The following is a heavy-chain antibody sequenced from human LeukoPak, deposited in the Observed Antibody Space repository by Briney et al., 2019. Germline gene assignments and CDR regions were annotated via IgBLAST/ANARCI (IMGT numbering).Heavy chain of an antibody. J-gene: IGHJ4*02. CDR2: MNQDGSEK. CDR3: ARAIGAADSY. Sequence: GGSLRLSCAASGFTFSRYWMTRVRQAPGKGLEWVANMNQDGSEKHYVDSVKGRFTISRDNAKKSLYLQMNSLRADDTAVYYCARAIGAADSYWGQGTLVTVSS. CDR1: GFTFSRYW. D-gene: IGHD6-13*01. V-gene: IGHV3-7*03.